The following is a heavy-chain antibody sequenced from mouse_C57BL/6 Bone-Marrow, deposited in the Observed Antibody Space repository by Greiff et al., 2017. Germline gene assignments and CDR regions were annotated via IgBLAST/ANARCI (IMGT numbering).Heavy chain of an antibody. Sequence: QVQLQQSGPELVKPGASVKISCKASGYTFTDYYINWVKQRPGQGLEWIGWIFPGSGSTYYNEKFKGKATLTVDKSSSTAYMLLSSLTSEDSAVYFCARSYYYGSSPYYYAMDYWGQGTSVTVSS. CDR1: GYTFTDYY. J-gene: IGHJ4*01. CDR2: IFPGSGST. CDR3: ARSYYYGSSPYYYAMDY. V-gene: IGHV1-75*01. D-gene: IGHD1-1*01.